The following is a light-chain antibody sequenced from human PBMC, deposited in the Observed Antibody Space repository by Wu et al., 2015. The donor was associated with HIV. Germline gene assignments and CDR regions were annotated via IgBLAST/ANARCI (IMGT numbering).Light chain of an antibody. J-gene: IGKJ3*01. CDR1: QRISSY. CDR2: AAS. V-gene: IGKV1-8*01. CDR3: QQYYTYPQA. Sequence: GDRVTISCRASQRISSYLAWYQQKPGKAPKLLIYAASTLQSGVPSRFSGSGSGTDFTLTISCLQSEDFATYYCQQYYTYPQAFGPGTKVDFK.